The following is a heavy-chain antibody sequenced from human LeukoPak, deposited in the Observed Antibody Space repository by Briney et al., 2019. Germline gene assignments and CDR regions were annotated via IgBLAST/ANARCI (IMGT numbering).Heavy chain of an antibody. CDR3: ARTFLSVSSGGSCYFDY. V-gene: IGHV4-31*03. Sequence: SETLSLTCTVSGGSISSGGYYWSWIRQHPGKGLEWIGYIYYSGSTYYNPSLKSRVTISVDTSKNQFSLKLSSVTAADTAVYYCARTFLSVSSGGSCYFDYWGQGTLVTVSS. CDR1: GGSISSGGYY. CDR2: IYYSGST. J-gene: IGHJ4*02. D-gene: IGHD2-15*01.